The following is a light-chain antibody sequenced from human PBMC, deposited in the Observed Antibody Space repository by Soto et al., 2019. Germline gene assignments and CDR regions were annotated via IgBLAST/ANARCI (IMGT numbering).Light chain of an antibody. J-gene: IGLJ2*01. CDR3: CSYAGDLAL. CDR1: SSDVGGYDF. Sequence: QSVLTQPPSASGTPGQRVTISCSGTSSDVGGYDFVSWYQQHPGKAPKLMISDVSKRPSGVPDRFSGSKSGNTASLTISGLQAEDEADYYCCSYAGDLALFGGGTKVTVL. CDR2: DVS. V-gene: IGLV2-11*01.